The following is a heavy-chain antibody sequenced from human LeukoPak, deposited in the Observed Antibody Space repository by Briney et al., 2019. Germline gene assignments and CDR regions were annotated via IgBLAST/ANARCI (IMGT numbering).Heavy chain of an antibody. CDR1: GGSISSGGYY. V-gene: IGHV4-31*03. CDR3: ARDRVVVTATSSYWYFDL. D-gene: IGHD2-21*02. Sequence: PSETLSLTCTVSGGSISSGGYYWSWIRQHPGKGLEWIGYIYYSGSTYCNPSLKSRVTISVDTSKNQFSLKLSSVTAADTAVYYCARDRVVVTATSSYWYFDLWGRGTLVTVSS. J-gene: IGHJ2*01. CDR2: IYYSGST.